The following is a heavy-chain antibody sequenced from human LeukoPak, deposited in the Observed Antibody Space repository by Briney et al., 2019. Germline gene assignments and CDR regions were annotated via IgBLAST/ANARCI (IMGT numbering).Heavy chain of an antibody. Sequence: GGSLRLSCAASGFTVSSNYMSWVRQAPGKGQELVSVIYSGGSTYYADSVKGRFTISRDNSKNTLFLQMNSLRAEDTAIYYCAKVAFRSSSYISGIEYWGQGTLVTVSS. D-gene: IGHD6-6*01. CDR3: AKVAFRSSSYISGIEY. J-gene: IGHJ4*02. CDR1: GFTVSSNY. V-gene: IGHV3-53*01. CDR2: IYSGGST.